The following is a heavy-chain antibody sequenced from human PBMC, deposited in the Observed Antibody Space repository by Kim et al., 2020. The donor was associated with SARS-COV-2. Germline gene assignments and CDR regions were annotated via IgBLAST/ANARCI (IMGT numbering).Heavy chain of an antibody. V-gene: IGHV1-69*04. CDR2: INPIIDMP. Sequence: SVKVSCKASGDTFSHYIFSWVRQAPGQGLEWMGRINPIIDMPTYAQKFQGRVTISADKSTSTVYLELSSLRFEDTAVYYCARDATKGVNYYDTSGFGYWGQGTLVTVSS. D-gene: IGHD3-22*01. J-gene: IGHJ4*02. CDR3: ARDATKGVNYYDTSGFGY. CDR1: GDTFSHYI.